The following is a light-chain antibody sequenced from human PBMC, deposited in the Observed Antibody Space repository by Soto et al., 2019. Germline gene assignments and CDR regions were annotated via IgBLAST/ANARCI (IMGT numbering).Light chain of an antibody. CDR3: QSYDSTLSARYV. J-gene: IGLJ1*01. CDR2: GNI. CDR1: SSNIGAGYD. V-gene: IGLV1-40*01. Sequence: QSVLTQPPSVSGAPGQRVTISCTGSSSNIGAGYDVHWYQQRPGTAPKLLIFGNINRPSGVPDRFSGSKSGTSASLAITGLQAEDEGDYCCQSYDSTLSARYVFGNGTKVTVL.